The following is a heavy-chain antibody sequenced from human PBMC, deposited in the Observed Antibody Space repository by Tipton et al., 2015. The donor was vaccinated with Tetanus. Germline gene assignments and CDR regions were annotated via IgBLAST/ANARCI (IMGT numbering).Heavy chain of an antibody. CDR3: ARANYDFPKKGPFDS. V-gene: IGHV4-61*08. CDR1: GGSVRSGDYD. J-gene: IGHJ4*02. D-gene: IGHD3-3*01. CDR2: VHHSGRT. Sequence: TLSLTCTVSGGSVRSGDYDWNWIRQPPGKGLEWIGYVHHSGRTNKSPSLKSRVTLSIDKSKNQFSLRLTSVTAADTAVYYCARANYDFPKKGPFDSWGQGTLVIVSS.